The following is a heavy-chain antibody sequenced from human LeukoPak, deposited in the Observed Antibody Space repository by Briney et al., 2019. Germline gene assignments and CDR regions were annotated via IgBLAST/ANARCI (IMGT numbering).Heavy chain of an antibody. D-gene: IGHD6-19*01. CDR2: ISSDGNKK. CDR3: TKDAFYSSGTYFDS. J-gene: IGHJ4*02. V-gene: IGHV3-30*18. Sequence: GGSLRLSCAASGFTFSSYAMSWVRQAPGKGLEWVAVISSDGNKKYYEDSVKGRFIISRDNSKNTLYLQMSSLRAEDTAFYYCTKDAFYSSGTYFDSWGQGTLVTVSS. CDR1: GFTFSSYA.